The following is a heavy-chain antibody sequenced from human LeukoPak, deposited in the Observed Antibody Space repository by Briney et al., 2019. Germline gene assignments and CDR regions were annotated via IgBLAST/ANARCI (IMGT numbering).Heavy chain of an antibody. V-gene: IGHV4-39*07. Sequence: SETLSLTCTVSGGSISSSSYYWGWIRQPPGKGLDWIGSIYYSGSTYYNPSLKSRVTISVDTSKNQFSLKLSSVNAADPAVYYCARTSGRELAYCGGDSYTQSDYWGQGPLVTVSS. CDR3: ARTSGRELAYCGGDSYTQSDY. D-gene: IGHD2-21*02. CDR1: GGSISSSSYY. CDR2: IYYSGST. J-gene: IGHJ4*02.